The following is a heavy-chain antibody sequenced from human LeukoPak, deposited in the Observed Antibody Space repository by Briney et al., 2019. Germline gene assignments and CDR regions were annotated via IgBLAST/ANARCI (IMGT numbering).Heavy chain of an antibody. J-gene: IGHJ6*02. CDR3: AKSYGDYTTGMDV. V-gene: IGHV3-23*01. Sequence: PGGSLRLSCAASGFTFSSYAMSWVRQAPGKGLEWVSAISGSGGSTYYADSVKGRFTISGDNSKNTLYLQMNSLRAEDTAVYYCAKSYGDYTTGMDVWGQGTTVTVSS. CDR2: ISGSGGST. D-gene: IGHD4-17*01. CDR1: GFTFSSYA.